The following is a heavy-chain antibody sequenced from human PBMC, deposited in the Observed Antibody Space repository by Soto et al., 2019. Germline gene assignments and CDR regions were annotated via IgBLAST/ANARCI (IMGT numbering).Heavy chain of an antibody. CDR2: IWYDGSNK. V-gene: IGHV3-33*01. D-gene: IGHD3-22*01. CDR1: GVTFSSYG. J-gene: IGHJ4*02. CDR3: ARERGGDSSGYYHYY. Sequence: QVQLVESGGGVVQPGRSLRLSCAASGVTFSSYGMHWVRQAPGKGLEWVAVIWYDGSNKYYADSVTGRFTISRDNSKNDLYLQMNSLRAKDTAVYYSARERGGDSSGYYHYYWGQGTLVTVSS.